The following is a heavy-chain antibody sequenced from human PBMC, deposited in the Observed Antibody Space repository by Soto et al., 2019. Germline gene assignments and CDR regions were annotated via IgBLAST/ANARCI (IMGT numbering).Heavy chain of an antibody. J-gene: IGHJ4*02. CDR1: GFTFSDFY. CDR2: ISSGSTNI. D-gene: IGHD1-1*01. V-gene: IGHV3-11*01. CDR3: ARDRNAAGSDY. Sequence: QVQLVESGGGLVKPGGSLRLSCAASGFTFSDFYMSWIRQAPGKGLEWISYISSGSTNIFYADSVKGRFTVSRDNAKNSVYLQMDSLRAEDTAGYYCARDRNAAGSDYWGQGTLVTGSS.